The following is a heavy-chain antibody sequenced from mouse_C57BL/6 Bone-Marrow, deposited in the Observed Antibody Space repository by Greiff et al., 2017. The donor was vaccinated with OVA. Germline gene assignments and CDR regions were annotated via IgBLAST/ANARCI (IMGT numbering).Heavy chain of an antibody. Sequence: QVHVKQPGAELVKPGASVKMSCKASGYTFTSYWITWVKQRPGQGLEWIGDIYPGSGSTNYNEKFKSKATLTVDTSSSTAYMQLSSLTSEDSAVYYCARLYDGYGDGYWGQGTTLTVSS. CDR2: IYPGSGST. V-gene: IGHV1-55*01. CDR1: GYTFTSYW. J-gene: IGHJ2*01. D-gene: IGHD2-3*01. CDR3: ARLYDGYGDGY.